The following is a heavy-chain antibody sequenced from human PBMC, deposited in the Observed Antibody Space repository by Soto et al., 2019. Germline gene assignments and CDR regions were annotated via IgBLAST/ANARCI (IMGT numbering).Heavy chain of an antibody. J-gene: IGHJ3*02. CDR3: ALRSVCSGGSCYLHVPPYKAFDI. CDR2: INPSGGST. D-gene: IGHD2-15*01. CDR1: GYTFTSYY. Sequence: ASVKVSCKASGYTFTSYYMHWVRQAPGQGLEWMGIINPSGGSTSYAQKFQGRVTMTRDTSTSTVYMELSSLRSEDTAVYYCALRSVCSGGSCYLHVPPYKAFDIWGQLTMVTVSS. V-gene: IGHV1-46*01.